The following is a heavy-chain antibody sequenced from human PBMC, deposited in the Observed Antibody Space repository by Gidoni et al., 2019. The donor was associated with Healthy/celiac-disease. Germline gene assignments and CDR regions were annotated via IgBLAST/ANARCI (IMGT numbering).Heavy chain of an antibody. CDR2: IYTSGST. CDR3: ARDRVGRFDY. CDR1: GGSISSGSYY. Sequence: QVQLQESGPGLVKPSQTLSLTCTVSGGSISSGSYYWSWIRQPAGKGLEWIGRIYTSGSTNYNPSLKSRVTISVDTSKNQFSLKLSSVTAADTAVYYCARDRVGRFDYWGQGTLVTVSS. D-gene: IGHD3-10*01. V-gene: IGHV4-61*02. J-gene: IGHJ4*02.